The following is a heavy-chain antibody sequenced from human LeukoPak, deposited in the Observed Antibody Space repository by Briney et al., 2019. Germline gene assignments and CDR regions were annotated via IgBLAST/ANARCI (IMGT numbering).Heavy chain of an antibody. CDR1: GYTFTSYY. CDR3: ARIIVVVTSDAFDI. V-gene: IGHV1-46*01. J-gene: IGHJ3*02. Sequence: GATVKVSCKASGYTFTSYYMHWVRQAPGQGLEWMGIINPSGGSTSYAQKFQGRVTMTRDMSTSTVYMELGSLRSEDTAVYYCARIIVVVTSDAFDIWGQGTMVTVSS. CDR2: INPSGGST. D-gene: IGHD2-21*02.